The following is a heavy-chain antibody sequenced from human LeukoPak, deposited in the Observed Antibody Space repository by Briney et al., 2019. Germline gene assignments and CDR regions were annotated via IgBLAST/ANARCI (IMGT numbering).Heavy chain of an antibody. V-gene: IGHV4-39*01. J-gene: IGHJ4*02. CDR1: GGSLRSSGHW. D-gene: IGHD6-19*01. Sequence: SETLSLTCTDSGGSLRSSGHWWVWIRQPPGKGLEWIGSIHYSEKVYYNPSLKSRVTTSVDTSTDQFSLRLSSATAADTAIYYCARQSGDQSSAWYFDAWGQGTPVTVSS. CDR2: IHYSEKV. CDR3: ARQSGDQSSAWYFDA.